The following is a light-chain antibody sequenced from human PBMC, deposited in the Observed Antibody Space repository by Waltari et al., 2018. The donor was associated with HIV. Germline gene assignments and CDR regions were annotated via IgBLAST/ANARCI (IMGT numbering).Light chain of an antibody. J-gene: IGKJ2*01. Sequence: DIVMNQSPDSLAVSLGERATINCTSTQSVFYSSNNRSYLAWCQQRPRQAPKLLISWTSTREFGVPDRFTGSGSGTDVTLTISSLQAEDVAVYYCHQYYSPPYTFGQGTKLEI. CDR3: HQYYSPPYT. CDR2: WTS. CDR1: QSVFYSSNNRSY. V-gene: IGKV4-1*01.